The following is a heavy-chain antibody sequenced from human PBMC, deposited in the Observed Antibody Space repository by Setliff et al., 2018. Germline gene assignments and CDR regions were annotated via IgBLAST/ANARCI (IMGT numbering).Heavy chain of an antibody. CDR2: IIDSGDNK. CDR3: AEEMAGGGVGYFDY. CDR1: GFTFNSYA. Sequence: ASVKVSCATSGFTFNSYAMSWVRQAPGQGLEWVSAIIDSGDNKYYADSVQGRFTISRDNSKNMVSLQMNSLRAEDTALYYCAEEMAGGGVGYFDYWGQGILVTVSS. D-gene: IGHD1-26*01. V-gene: IGHV3-23*01. J-gene: IGHJ4*02.